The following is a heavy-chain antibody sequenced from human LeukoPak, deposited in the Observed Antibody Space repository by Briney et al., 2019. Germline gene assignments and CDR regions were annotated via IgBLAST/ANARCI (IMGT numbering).Heavy chain of an antibody. CDR3: ARDLLGNSGSYLRHPNGPPFDY. D-gene: IGHD1-26*01. J-gene: IGHJ4*02. CDR2: INSDGSST. V-gene: IGHV3-74*01. Sequence: GGSMRLSCAASGFTFSSYWMHWVRQAPGKGLVWVSRINSDGSSTSYADSVKGRFTISRDNAKNTLYLQLNSLRAEDTAVYYCARDLLGNSGSYLRHPNGPPFDYWGQGTLVTVSS. CDR1: GFTFSSYW.